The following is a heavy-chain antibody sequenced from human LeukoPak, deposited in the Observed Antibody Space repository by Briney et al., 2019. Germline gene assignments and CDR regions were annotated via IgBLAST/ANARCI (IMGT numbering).Heavy chain of an antibody. CDR3: ARMAYSSSWYYLYYYYYMDV. Sequence: GGSLRLSCAASGFTFSSYEMNWVRQAPGKGLEWVSYLSSSGSTIYYADSVKGRFTISRDNAKNSLYLQMNSLRAEDTAVYYCARMAYSSSWYYLYYYYYMDVWGKGTTVTISS. CDR1: GFTFSSYE. D-gene: IGHD6-13*01. V-gene: IGHV3-48*03. J-gene: IGHJ6*03. CDR2: LSSSGSTI.